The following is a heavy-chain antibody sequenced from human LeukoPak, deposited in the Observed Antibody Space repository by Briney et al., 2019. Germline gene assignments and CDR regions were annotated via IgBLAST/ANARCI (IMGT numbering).Heavy chain of an antibody. V-gene: IGHV3-48*03. J-gene: IGHJ6*04. CDR1: GFSFSDYE. Sequence: GGSLRLSCAASGFSFSDYELTWVRQVPGKGLEWISYVSERGRTTSYADSVKGRFTISRDNARNSLYLQMRSLRAEDTAVYYCAELGITMIGGVWGKGTTVTISS. D-gene: IGHD3-10*02. CDR2: VSERGRTT. CDR3: AELGITMIGGV.